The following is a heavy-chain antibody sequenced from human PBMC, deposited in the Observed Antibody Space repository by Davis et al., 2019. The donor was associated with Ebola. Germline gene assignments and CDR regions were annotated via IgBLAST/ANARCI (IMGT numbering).Heavy chain of an antibody. Sequence: PGGSLRLSCAASGFTFSSYAMSWVRQAPGKGLEWVSAISGSGGSTYYADSVKGRFTISRDNSKNTLYLQMNSLRAEDTAVYYCAKVAAHRYYDFWSGYREVYWGQGTLVTVSS. CDR3: AKVAAHRYYDFWSGYREVY. CDR2: ISGSGGST. D-gene: IGHD3-3*01. V-gene: IGHV3-23*01. J-gene: IGHJ4*02. CDR1: GFTFSSYA.